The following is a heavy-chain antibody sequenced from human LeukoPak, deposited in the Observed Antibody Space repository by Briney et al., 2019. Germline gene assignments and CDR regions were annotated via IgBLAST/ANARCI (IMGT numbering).Heavy chain of an antibody. Sequence: PSGTLSLTCTVSGVSISPYYWSWIRQTPGKGLEWIGYILYSGTTTNYNPSLKSRVTISVDTSKNQFSLKLSSVTAADTAVYYCARVGDWNDLVYWGQGTLVTVSS. CDR3: ARVGDWNDLVY. V-gene: IGHV4-59*01. J-gene: IGHJ4*02. CDR1: GVSISPYY. D-gene: IGHD1-1*01. CDR2: ILYSGTT.